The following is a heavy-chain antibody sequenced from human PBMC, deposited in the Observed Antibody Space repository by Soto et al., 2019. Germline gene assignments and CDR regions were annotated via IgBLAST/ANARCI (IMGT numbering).Heavy chain of an antibody. J-gene: IGHJ4*02. CDR1: GYTFTSYA. D-gene: IGHD2-2*01. Sequence: QVQLVQSGAEVKKPGASVKVSCKASGYTFTSYAMHWVRQAPGQRLEWMGWINAGNGNTKYSQKFQGRVTITRDTSASTAYMELSSLRSEDTAVHYCARPDCSSTSCYGLRVWGQGTLVTVST. CDR3: ARPDCSSTSCYGLRV. V-gene: IGHV1-3*01. CDR2: INAGNGNT.